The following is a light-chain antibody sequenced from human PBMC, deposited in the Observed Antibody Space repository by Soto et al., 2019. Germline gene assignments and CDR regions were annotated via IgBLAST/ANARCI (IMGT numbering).Light chain of an antibody. J-gene: IGLJ2*01. V-gene: IGLV1-40*01. CDR3: QSYDSSLSALV. CDR1: SSNIGAVYD. Sequence: QSVLTQPPSVSGAPGQRVTISCTGSSSNIGAVYDVHWYQQLPGTAPKLLISGDDNRPSGVPDRFSGSKSGTSASLAITGRQAEEEADYYCQSYDSSLSALVFGGGTKLTVL. CDR2: GDD.